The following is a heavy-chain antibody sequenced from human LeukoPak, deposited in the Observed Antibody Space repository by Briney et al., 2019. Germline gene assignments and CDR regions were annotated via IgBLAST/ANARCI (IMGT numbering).Heavy chain of an antibody. D-gene: IGHD6-19*01. CDR2: ISGSGGST. V-gene: IGHV3-23*01. Sequence: GGSLRLSRAASGFTFSSYAMSWVRQAPGKGLEWVSAISGSGGSTYYADSVKGRFTISRDNSKDTLYLQMNSLRAEDTAVYYCAKVRWIAVAGTYYYFDYWGQGTLVTVSS. CDR1: GFTFSSYA. J-gene: IGHJ4*02. CDR3: AKVRWIAVAGTYYYFDY.